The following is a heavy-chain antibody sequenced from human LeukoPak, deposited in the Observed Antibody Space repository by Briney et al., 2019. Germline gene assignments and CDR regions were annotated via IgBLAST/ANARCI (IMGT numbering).Heavy chain of an antibody. CDR2: IDPNSGGT. CDR3: ARTRLAGDPYEAFDI. CDR1: GYTFTGYY. D-gene: IGHD7-27*01. Sequence: ASVKVSCKASGYTFTGYYMHWVRQAPGQGLEWMGWIDPNSGGTKYAQKFQGRVTMTRDTSITTAYMEVTSLEFDDTAVYYRARTRLAGDPYEAFDIWGQGTMVTVSS. V-gene: IGHV1-2*02. J-gene: IGHJ3*02.